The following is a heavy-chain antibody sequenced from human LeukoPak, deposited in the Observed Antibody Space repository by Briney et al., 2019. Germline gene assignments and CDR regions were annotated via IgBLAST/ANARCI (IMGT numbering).Heavy chain of an antibody. V-gene: IGHV3-64D*06. D-gene: IGHD6-19*01. Sequence: GGPLRLSCSASGFTFNSYAMHWVQQAPGKGLEYVSAISSNGGSTYYADSVKGRFTISRDNSKNTLYLQMSSLRAEDTAVYYCVKDQYSSGCPDYWGQGTLVTVSS. CDR3: VKDQYSSGCPDY. CDR2: ISSNGGST. CDR1: GFTFNSYA. J-gene: IGHJ4*02.